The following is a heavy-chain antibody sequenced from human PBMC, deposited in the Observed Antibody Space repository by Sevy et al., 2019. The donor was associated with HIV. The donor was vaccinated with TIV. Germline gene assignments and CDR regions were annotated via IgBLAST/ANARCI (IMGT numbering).Heavy chain of an antibody. J-gene: IGHJ4*02. V-gene: IGHV3-30-3*01. CDR3: ARGPFGDYVLVYFDY. Sequence: GGSLRLSCAASGFTFSNFAMHWVRQTPGKGLEWVAVISYDGTNKFYADSVKGRFTISRDNSKSTLYLQMDSLRTEDTAVDYCARGPFGDYVLVYFDYWGQGTLVTVSS. D-gene: IGHD4-17*01. CDR1: GFTFSNFA. CDR2: ISYDGTNK.